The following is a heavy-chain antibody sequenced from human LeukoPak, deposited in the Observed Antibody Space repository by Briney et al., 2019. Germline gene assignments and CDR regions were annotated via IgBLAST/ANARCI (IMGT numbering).Heavy chain of an antibody. D-gene: IGHD4-17*01. V-gene: IGHV3-23*01. J-gene: IGHJ4*02. Sequence: GGSLRLSCAASGFTFSNYAMSWVCQAPGKGLEWVSTISSSGGSTYYADSVKGRFTISRDNSKNTLYLQMNSLRAEDTAIYYCAKERITTTAFDYWGQGTLVTVSS. CDR1: GFTFSNYA. CDR3: AKERITTTAFDY. CDR2: ISSSGGST.